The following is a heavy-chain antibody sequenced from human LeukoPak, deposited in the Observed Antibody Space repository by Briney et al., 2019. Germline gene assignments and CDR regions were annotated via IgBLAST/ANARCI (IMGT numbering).Heavy chain of an antibody. CDR3: ASGGSVFGRVILYYFDY. V-gene: IGHV3-48*02. Sequence: PGGSLRLSCATSGVTFSSYSMNWVRQAPGKGLEWVSHISGSSNTIYYADSVKGRFTISRDNAKNSLYLQMDSLRDEDTAVYYCASGGSVFGRVILYYFDYWGQGSLVTVSS. J-gene: IGHJ4*02. CDR2: ISGSSNTI. D-gene: IGHD3-3*01. CDR1: GVTFSSYS.